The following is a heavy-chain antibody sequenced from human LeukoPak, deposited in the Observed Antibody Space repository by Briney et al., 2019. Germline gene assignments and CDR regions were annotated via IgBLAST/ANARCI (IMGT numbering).Heavy chain of an antibody. CDR1: GFTFSSYW. Sequence: PGGSLRLSCAASGFTFSSYWMSWVRQAPGKRLEWVANINHDGSGEYYVDSVKGRFTISRDNAKNSLYLHMNSLRAEDTAVYYCARAGPYQLPPRPVDYWGQGTLVTVSS. CDR2: INHDGSGE. D-gene: IGHD2-2*01. J-gene: IGHJ4*02. V-gene: IGHV3-7*01. CDR3: ARAGPYQLPPRPVDY.